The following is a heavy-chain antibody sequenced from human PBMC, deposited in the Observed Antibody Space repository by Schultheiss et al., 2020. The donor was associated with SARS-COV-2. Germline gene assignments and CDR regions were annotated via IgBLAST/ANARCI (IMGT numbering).Heavy chain of an antibody. V-gene: IGHV3-15*01. CDR2: IKSKTDGGTT. CDR1: GFTFSGSP. J-gene: IGHJ4*02. CDR3: TTVSYYYDSSGYGYDY. D-gene: IGHD3-22*01. Sequence: GGSLRLSCAASGFTFSGSPMHWVRQASGKGLEWVGRIKSKTDGGTTDYAAPVKGRFTISRDDSKNTLYLQMNSLKTEDTAVYYCTTVSYYYDSSGYGYDYWGQGTLVTVSS.